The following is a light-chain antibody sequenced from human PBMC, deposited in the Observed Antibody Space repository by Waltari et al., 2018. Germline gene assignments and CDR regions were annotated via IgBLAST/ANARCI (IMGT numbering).Light chain of an antibody. CDR1: QSVSRA. J-gene: IGKJ1*01. Sequence: KRATVSCRTSQSVSRALAWYQQKPGQAPRLLIYGASTRATGIPDRFSGSGSGTDFSLTISRLEPDDFAVYYCQHYLRLPVTFGQGTTVEI. CDR2: GAS. V-gene: IGKV3-20*01. CDR3: QHYLRLPVT.